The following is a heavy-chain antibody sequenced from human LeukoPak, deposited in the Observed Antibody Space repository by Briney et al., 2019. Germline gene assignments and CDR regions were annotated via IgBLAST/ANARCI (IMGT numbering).Heavy chain of an antibody. CDR3: AKDPSSSTSPNDHYFDY. CDR1: GFTFSSSA. Sequence: GGSLRLSCAASGFTFSSSAMSWVRQPPGKGLEWVSAISGTGGSTYYADSVKGRFTTSRDNSKNTLYLQMNSLRAEDTAVYYCAKDPSSSTSPNDHYFDYWGQGALVTVSS. V-gene: IGHV3-23*01. CDR2: ISGTGGST. J-gene: IGHJ4*02. D-gene: IGHD2-2*01.